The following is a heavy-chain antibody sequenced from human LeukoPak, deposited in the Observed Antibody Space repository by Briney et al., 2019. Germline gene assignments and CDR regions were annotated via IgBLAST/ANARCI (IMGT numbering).Heavy chain of an antibody. CDR3: ARDATAGGLFDP. D-gene: IGHD6-13*01. CDR2: ITSSSSYI. CDR1: GFTFSNYR. J-gene: IGHJ5*02. Sequence: GGSLRLSCAASGFTFSNYRMNWDRQAPGKGLEWVSSITSSSSYIYYADSVKGRFTISRDNAKNSLYLQMNSLRAEDTAVYYCARDATAGGLFDPWGQGTLVTVSS. V-gene: IGHV3-21*01.